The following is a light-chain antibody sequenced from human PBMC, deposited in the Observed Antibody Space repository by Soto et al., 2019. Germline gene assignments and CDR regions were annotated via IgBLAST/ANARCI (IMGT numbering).Light chain of an antibody. CDR1: RSVYSW. V-gene: IGKV1-5*01. CDR3: QHLNGYPLT. J-gene: IGKJ4*01. Sequence: DIQMTQSPSTLSASVGDRVTMTCRASRSVYSWLAWYQQKPGKAPKLLIYTASTLQDHVPSRFSGSGSGTDFTLTISSLQPEDFATYYCQHLNGYPLTFGGGTKVDIK. CDR2: TAS.